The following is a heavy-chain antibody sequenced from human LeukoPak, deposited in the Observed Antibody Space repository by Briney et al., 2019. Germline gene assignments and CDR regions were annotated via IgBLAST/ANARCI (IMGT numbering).Heavy chain of an antibody. J-gene: IGHJ6*03. CDR2: ISGSGGST. CDR1: GFPFSSYA. CDR3: AREGVGSSPAAGGYYYYMDV. D-gene: IGHD6-13*01. V-gene: IGHV3-23*01. Sequence: HPGGSLRLSCAASGFPFSSYAMSWVRQAPGKGLEWVSAISGSGGSTYYAASVKGRFTISRDNSKNTLYLQMNSLRAEDTAVYYCAREGVGSSPAAGGYYYYMDVWGKGTTVTVSS.